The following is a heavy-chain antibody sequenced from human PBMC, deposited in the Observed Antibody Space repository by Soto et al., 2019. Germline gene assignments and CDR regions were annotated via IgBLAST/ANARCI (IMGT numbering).Heavy chain of an antibody. J-gene: IGHJ6*02. V-gene: IGHV3-30*18. Sequence: GGSLRLSCAASGFTFSSYVMHGVRQAPGKGLEWVAVISYDGSNKYYADSVKGRFTISRDNSKNTLYLQMNSLRAEDTDVYYCAKDLKGGKNGMDVWGQGTTVTVSS. CDR1: GFTFSSYV. CDR2: ISYDGSNK. CDR3: AKDLKGGKNGMDV. D-gene: IGHD2-15*01.